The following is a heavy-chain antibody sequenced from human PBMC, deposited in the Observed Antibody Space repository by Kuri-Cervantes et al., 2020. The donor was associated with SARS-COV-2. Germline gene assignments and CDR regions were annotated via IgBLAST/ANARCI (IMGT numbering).Heavy chain of an antibody. CDR1: GYTFTSYG. V-gene: IGHV1-18*01. J-gene: IGHJ5*02. CDR3: ARDAGQWLGDNWFDP. Sequence: ASSKVSCKASGYTFTSYGISWVRQAPGQGLEWMGWISAYNGNTNYAQKLQGRVTMTTDTSTSTAYMELRSLRSDDTAVYYCARDAGQWLGDNWFDPWGQGTLVTVSS. D-gene: IGHD6-19*01. CDR2: ISAYNGNT.